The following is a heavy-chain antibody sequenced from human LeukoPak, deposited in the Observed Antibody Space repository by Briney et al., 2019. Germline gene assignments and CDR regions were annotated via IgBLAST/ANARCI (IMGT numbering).Heavy chain of an antibody. V-gene: IGHV4-38-2*02. CDR3: AKSNGYGLIDI. D-gene: IGHD3-10*01. Sequence: SETLSLTCTVSAYSISSGYYWGWIRQPPGKALEWIGNIFYTGSTYYSPSLKSRVTISLDTSRNQFSLRLNSVTAADTAVYYCAKSNGYGLIDIWGQGTMVTVSS. CDR2: IFYTGST. CDR1: AYSISSGYY. J-gene: IGHJ3*02.